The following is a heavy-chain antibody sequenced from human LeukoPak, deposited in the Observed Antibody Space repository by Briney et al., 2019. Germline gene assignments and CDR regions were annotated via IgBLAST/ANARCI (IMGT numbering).Heavy chain of an antibody. V-gene: IGHV3-23*01. CDR2: ISDSGGST. CDR3: AKRGVVIRVILVGFHKEAYYFDS. J-gene: IGHJ4*02. D-gene: IGHD3-22*01. Sequence: GGSQRLSCAVSGITLSNYGMSWVRQAPGKGLEWVAGISDSGGSTKYADSVKGRFTISRDNPRNTLHLQMNSMRAEDTAVYFCAKRGVVIRVILVGFHKEAYYFDSWGQGALVTVSS. CDR1: GITLSNYG.